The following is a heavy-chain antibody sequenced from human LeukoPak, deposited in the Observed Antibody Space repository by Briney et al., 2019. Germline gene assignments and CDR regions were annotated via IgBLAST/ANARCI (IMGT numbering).Heavy chain of an antibody. J-gene: IGHJ4*02. CDR2: IYYSGST. CDR1: GGSISSYY. V-gene: IGHV4-59*08. D-gene: IGHD6-6*01. CDR3: AGYSVAARQVDY. Sequence: SETLSLTCTVSGGSISSYYWSWIRQPPGKGLEWIGYIYYSGSTNYNPSLKSRVTISVGTSKNQFSLKLSSVTAADTAVYYCAGYSVAARQVDYWGQGTLVTVSS.